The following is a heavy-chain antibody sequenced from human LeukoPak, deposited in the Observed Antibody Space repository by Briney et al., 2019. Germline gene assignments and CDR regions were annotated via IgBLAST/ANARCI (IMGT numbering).Heavy chain of an antibody. D-gene: IGHD1-26*01. Sequence: SETLSLTCTVSGGSISSSSYYWGWIRQPPGKGLEWIGSIYYSGSTYYNPSLKSRVTISVDTSKNQFSLKLSSVTAADTAVYYCARSWNSGSYILAFDIWGQGTMVTVSS. CDR1: GGSISSSSYY. CDR3: ARSWNSGSYILAFDI. J-gene: IGHJ3*02. CDR2: IYYSGST. V-gene: IGHV4-39*07.